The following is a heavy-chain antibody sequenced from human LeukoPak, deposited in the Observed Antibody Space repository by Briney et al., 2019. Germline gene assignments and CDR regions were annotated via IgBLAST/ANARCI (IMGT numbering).Heavy chain of an antibody. CDR2: MSYDGSNK. D-gene: IGHD5-18*01. Sequence: GGSLRLSCAASGFTFISYAMHWVRQAPGKGMEWVAVMSYDGSNKYYADSVKGRFTISIDNSKNTLYLQMNSLRAEDTAVYYCARCRIQPSYYFDYWGQGTLVTVSS. CDR1: GFTFISYA. V-gene: IGHV3-30*04. J-gene: IGHJ4*02. CDR3: ARCRIQPSYYFDY.